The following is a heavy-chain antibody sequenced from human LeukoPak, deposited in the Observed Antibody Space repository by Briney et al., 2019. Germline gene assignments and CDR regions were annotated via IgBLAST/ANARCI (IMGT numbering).Heavy chain of an antibody. CDR3: ANLGIVVVVAATKGPFDY. V-gene: IGHV3-23*01. D-gene: IGHD2-15*01. CDR2: ISGSGGST. CDR1: GFTFNNYA. Sequence: GGSLRLSCAASGFTFNNYAMSWVRQAPGKGLEWVSAISGSGGSTYYADSVKGRFTISRDNSKNTLYLQMNSLRAEDTAVYYCANLGIVVVVAATKGPFDYWGQGTLVTVSS. J-gene: IGHJ4*02.